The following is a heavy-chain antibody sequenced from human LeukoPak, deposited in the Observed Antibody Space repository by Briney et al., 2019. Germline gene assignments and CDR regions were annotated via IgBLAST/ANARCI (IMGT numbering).Heavy chain of an antibody. J-gene: IGHJ4*02. CDR1: GFTFSNAW. Sequence: PGGSLRLSCAASGFTFSNAWMSWVRQAPGKGLEWVGRIKSKTDGGTTDYAAPVKGRFTISRDDSKNTLYLQMNSLKTEDTAVYYCTTATGYSSGWYGTDFDYWGQGTLVTVSS. CDR3: TTATGYSSGWYGTDFDY. D-gene: IGHD6-19*01. V-gene: IGHV3-15*01. CDR2: IKSKTDGGTT.